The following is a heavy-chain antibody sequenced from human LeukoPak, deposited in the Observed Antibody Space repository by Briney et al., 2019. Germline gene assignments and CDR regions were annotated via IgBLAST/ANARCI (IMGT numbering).Heavy chain of an antibody. CDR3: ARDGEYYYGSGKVDY. CDR1: GFTFSNYW. V-gene: IGHV3-7*01. J-gene: IGHJ4*02. Sequence: GGSLRLSCAASGFTFSNYWMHWVRQVPGKGLEWVATIKLDGSEKYYVESVRGRFTITRDNAKKSLYLQMNSLRVEDTAVYHCARDGEYYYGSGKVDYWGQGTLVTVSS. CDR2: IKLDGSEK. D-gene: IGHD3-10*01.